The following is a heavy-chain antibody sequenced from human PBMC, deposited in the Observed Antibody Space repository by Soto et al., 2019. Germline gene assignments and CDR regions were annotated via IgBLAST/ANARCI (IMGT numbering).Heavy chain of an antibody. CDR3: ARSPRRVDGKWYLDC. V-gene: IGHV4-4*02. D-gene: IGHD2-15*01. CDR1: GDSFSSSNW. CDR2: ILHTGHT. J-gene: IGHJ4*02. Sequence: QVQLQASGPGLVEPSGTLSLTCGVSGDSFSSSNWWTWVRQPPGKGLEWIGDILHTGHTDYSPSLRSRLPISIDSSKTEFSLTWTSVTATDTAIYYCARSPRRVDGKWYLDCWCQGVLVTVSS.